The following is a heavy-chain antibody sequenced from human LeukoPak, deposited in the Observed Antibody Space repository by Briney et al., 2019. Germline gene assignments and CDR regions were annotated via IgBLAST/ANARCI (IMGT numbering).Heavy chain of an antibody. CDR1: GGSISCCH. Sequence: SETLSLTYTVSGGSISCCHWSCIRQPPGKGLEWIGYIYYTGSTNCNPSLKSQVTISIDTSKNQFSLKLSSVTAADTAVYYCARHGQNHGFDIWGQGTMVTVSS. CDR2: IYYTGST. J-gene: IGHJ3*02. CDR3: ARHGQNHGFDI. V-gene: IGHV4-59*08.